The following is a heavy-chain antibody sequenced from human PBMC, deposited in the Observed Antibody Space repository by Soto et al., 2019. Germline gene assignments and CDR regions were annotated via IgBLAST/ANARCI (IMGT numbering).Heavy chain of an antibody. CDR3: ARERTGTTSMDV. V-gene: IGHV1-8*01. Sequence: QVQLVQSGAEVKKPGASVKVSCKASGYTFTSYDINWVRQATGQGLEWMGWMNPNSGYTAYAQKFQGRVTTTRNTSIRTAYMELRRLRPEDTAVYYCARERTGTTSMDVWGQGTTVTVSS. CDR1: GYTFTSYD. J-gene: IGHJ6*02. CDR2: MNPNSGYT. D-gene: IGHD1-1*01.